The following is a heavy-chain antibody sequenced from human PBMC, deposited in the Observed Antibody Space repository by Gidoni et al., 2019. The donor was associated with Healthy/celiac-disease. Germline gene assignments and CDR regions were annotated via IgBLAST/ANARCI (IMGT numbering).Heavy chain of an antibody. CDR3: ARSEFMITFGGVIVPNWFDP. Sequence: QVQLPESGPGLVQPSETLSLTCTVSGGSISSYYWSWIRQPPGKGLEWIGYIYYSGSTNYNPSLKSRVTISVDTSKNQFSLKLSSVTAADTAVYYCARSEFMITFGGVIVPNWFDPWGQGTLVTVSS. CDR2: IYYSGST. CDR1: GGSISSYY. D-gene: IGHD3-16*02. V-gene: IGHV4-59*01. J-gene: IGHJ5*02.